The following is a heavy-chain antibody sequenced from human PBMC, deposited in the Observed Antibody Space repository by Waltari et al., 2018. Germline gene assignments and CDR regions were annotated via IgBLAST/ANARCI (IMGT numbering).Heavy chain of an antibody. V-gene: IGHV1-69*05. J-gene: IGHJ4*02. CDR1: GGTFSSYA. Sequence: QVQLVQSGAEVKKPGSSVKVSCKASGGTFSSYAISWVRQAPGQGLEWMGGIIPIVGTVNYGRKFQGGVTITTDESTSTAYMELSCLRSEDTSVYYCAGDSSSLWVGVDYWGQGTLVTVSS. CDR2: IIPIVGTV. D-gene: IGHD6-6*01. CDR3: AGDSSSLWVGVDY.